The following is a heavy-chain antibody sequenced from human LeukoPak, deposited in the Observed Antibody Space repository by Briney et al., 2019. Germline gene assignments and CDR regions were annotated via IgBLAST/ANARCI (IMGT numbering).Heavy chain of an antibody. CDR2: ISNSGTTI. CDR3: ARDNSGAYGD. Sequence: GGSLRLSCAASGFTFSDYYMMWIRQAPGKGLEWVSYISNSGTTIYYADSVKGRFTISRDNAKNSLYLQMNSLRAEDTAVYYCARDNSGAYGDSGQGTPVTVSS. CDR1: GFTFSDYY. J-gene: IGHJ4*02. D-gene: IGHD4-17*01. V-gene: IGHV3-11*01.